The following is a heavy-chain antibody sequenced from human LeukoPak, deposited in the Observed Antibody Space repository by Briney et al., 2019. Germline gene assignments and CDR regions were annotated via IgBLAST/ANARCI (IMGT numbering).Heavy chain of an antibody. J-gene: IGHJ4*02. V-gene: IGHV1-2*04. CDR3: ARDYYDSSGYFD. CDR2: INPNSGGT. CDR1: GYTFTGYY. D-gene: IGHD3-22*01. Sequence: ASVKVSCKASGYTFTGYYMHWVRQAPGQGLEWMGRINPNSGGTNYAQKFQGWVTMTRDTSISTAYMELSRLRSEDTAVYYCARDYYDSSGYFDWGQGTLVTVSS.